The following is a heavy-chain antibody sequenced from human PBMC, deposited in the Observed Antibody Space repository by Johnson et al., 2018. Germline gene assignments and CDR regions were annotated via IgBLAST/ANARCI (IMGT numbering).Heavy chain of an antibody. CDR2: ISGSGDWT. D-gene: IGHD3-16*01. J-gene: IGHJ4*02. CDR1: GFTFSSYA. V-gene: IGHV3-23*01. CDR3: ARDRGRVSHFDY. Sequence: VQLQESGGGVVQPGGSLRLSCAASGFTFSSYAMSWVRQAPGKGLEWVTVISGSGDWTYYADSVKGRFTISRDNSKKTLFLQMNSLRAEDTAVYYCARDRGRVSHFDYWGQGTLVTVSS.